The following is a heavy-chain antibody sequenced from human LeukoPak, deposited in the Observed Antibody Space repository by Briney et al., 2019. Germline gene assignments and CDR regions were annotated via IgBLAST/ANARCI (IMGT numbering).Heavy chain of an antibody. V-gene: IGHV1-18*01. CDR1: GYTFTSYG. CDR2: ISAYNGNT. D-gene: IGHD3-22*01. J-gene: IGHJ2*01. CDR3: ARGQTYYYDSSGYYYLWYFDL. Sequence: ASVKVSCKASGYTFTSYGISWVRQAPGQGLEWMGWISAYNGNTNYAQKLQGRVTMTTDTSTSTAYMELRSLRSDDTAVYYCARGQTYYYDSSGYYYLWYFDLWGRGTLVTVSS.